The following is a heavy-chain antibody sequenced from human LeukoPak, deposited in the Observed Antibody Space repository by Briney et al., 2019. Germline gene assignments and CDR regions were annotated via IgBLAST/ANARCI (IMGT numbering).Heavy chain of an antibody. CDR1: GGTFSSYA. V-gene: IGHV1-69*13. Sequence: SVKVSCKASGGTFSSYAISWVRQAPGQGLEWMGGIIPIFGTANYAQKFQGRVTITADESTSTAYMELSSLRSEDTAVYYCATSPIIPDYYYYMDVWGKGTTVTVSS. CDR3: ATSPIIPDYYYYMDV. J-gene: IGHJ6*03. D-gene: IGHD3-3*01. CDR2: IIPIFGTA.